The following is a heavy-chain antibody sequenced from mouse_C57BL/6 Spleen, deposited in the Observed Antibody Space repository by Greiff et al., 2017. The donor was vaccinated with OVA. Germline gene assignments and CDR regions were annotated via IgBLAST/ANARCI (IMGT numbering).Heavy chain of an antibody. CDR1: GYAFSSSW. V-gene: IGHV1-82*01. CDR2: IYPGDGDT. CDR3: ARSDYDGYPRAY. Sequence: QVQLQQSGPELVKPGASVKISCKASGYAFSSSWMNWVKQRPGTGLEWIGRIYPGDGDTNYNGKFKGKATLTADKSSSTAYMQLSSLTSEDSAVYFCARSDYDGYPRAYWGQGTLVTVSA. D-gene: IGHD2-3*01. J-gene: IGHJ3*01.